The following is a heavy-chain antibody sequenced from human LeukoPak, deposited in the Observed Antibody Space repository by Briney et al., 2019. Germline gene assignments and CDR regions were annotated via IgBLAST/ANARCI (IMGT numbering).Heavy chain of an antibody. CDR2: IYYSGST. J-gene: IGHJ4*02. V-gene: IGHV4-39*01. CDR3: ARPTPGGGLS. CDR1: GGSISSSSYY. Sequence: SETLSLTCTVSGGSISSSSYYWGWIPQLPGKGLEWIGSIYYSGSTYYTPSLKSRVTISVDTSKNQFSLKLSSVTAADTAVYYCARPTPGGGLSWGQGTLVTVSS. D-gene: IGHD3-16*01.